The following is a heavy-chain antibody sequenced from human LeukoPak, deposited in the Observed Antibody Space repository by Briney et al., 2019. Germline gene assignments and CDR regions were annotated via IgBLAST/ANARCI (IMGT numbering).Heavy chain of an antibody. V-gene: IGHV1-2*02. D-gene: IGHD4-17*01. CDR2: INPNSGGT. CDR3: AREEGDYASGGAFDI. J-gene: IGHJ3*02. CDR1: GYTFTVYY. Sequence: RASVTVSFKASGYTFTVYYMHWVRQAPGQGGEGMGWINPNSGGTNYAQKFQGRVTMTRDTSISTAYMELSRLRSDDTAVYYCAREEGDYASGGAFDIWGQGTMVTVSS.